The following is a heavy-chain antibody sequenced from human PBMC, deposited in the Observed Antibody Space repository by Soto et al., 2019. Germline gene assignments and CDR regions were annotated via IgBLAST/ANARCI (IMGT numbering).Heavy chain of an antibody. CDR2: IYYSGST. CDR3: ARLRRVAEYYYYYMDV. Sequence: PSETLALTCTVSGGSISSYYGSWIRQPPGKGLEWIGYIYYSGSTNYNPSLKSRVTISVDTSKNQFSLKLSSVTAADTAVYYCARLRRVAEYYYYYMDVWGKGTTVTVSS. J-gene: IGHJ6*03. CDR1: GGSISSYY. V-gene: IGHV4-59*08. D-gene: IGHD3-3*01.